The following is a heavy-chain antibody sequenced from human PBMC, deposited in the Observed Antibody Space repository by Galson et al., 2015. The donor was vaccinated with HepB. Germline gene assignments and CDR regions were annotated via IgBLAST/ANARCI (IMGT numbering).Heavy chain of an antibody. CDR1: GGTFSSYA. D-gene: IGHD2-2*02. CDR3: ARGGYCSSTSCYTKGAWSDP. CDR2: IIPIFGTA. J-gene: IGHJ5*02. Sequence: SVKVSCKASGGTFSSYAISWVRQAPGQGLEWMGGIIPIFGTANYAQKFQGRVTITADESTSTAYMELSSLRSEDTAVYYCARGGYCSSTSCYTKGAWSDPWGQGTLVTVSS. V-gene: IGHV1-69*13.